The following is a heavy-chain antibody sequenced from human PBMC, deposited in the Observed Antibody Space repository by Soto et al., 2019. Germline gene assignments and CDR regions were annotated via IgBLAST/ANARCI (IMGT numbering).Heavy chain of an antibody. J-gene: IGHJ4*02. CDR1: GFTFSSDW. CDR2: IKHDGSEK. V-gene: IGHV3-7*01. Sequence: EVQLVESGGGLVQPGGSLRLSCAASGFTFSSDWRSWVRQAPGRGLEWVANIKHDGSEKYYVDSVMDRFTISRDNAKNSLSLQMNSLRAEDTAVYYCARGVHWGQGTLVTVSS. CDR3: ARGVH. D-gene: IGHD6-6*01.